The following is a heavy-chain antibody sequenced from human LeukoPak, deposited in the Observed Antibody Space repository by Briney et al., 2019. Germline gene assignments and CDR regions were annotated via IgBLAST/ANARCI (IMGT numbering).Heavy chain of an antibody. CDR2: IYYSGST. Sequence: PSETLSLTCTVSGGSISSGDYYWSWIRQPPGKGLEWIGYIYYSGSTYYNPSLKSRVTISVDTSKNQFSLKLSSVTAADTAVYYCARGSYYDFWSGPTTYFDYWGQGTLVTVSS. CDR1: GGSISSGDYY. CDR3: ARGSYYDFWSGPTTYFDY. V-gene: IGHV4-30-4*08. D-gene: IGHD3-3*01. J-gene: IGHJ4*02.